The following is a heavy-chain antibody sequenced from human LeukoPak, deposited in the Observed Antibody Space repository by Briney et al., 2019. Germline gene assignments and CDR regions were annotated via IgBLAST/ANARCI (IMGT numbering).Heavy chain of an antibody. D-gene: IGHD5-12*01. CDR3: ARFDEGYARPFDY. CDR2: VYPGDSDT. V-gene: IGHV5-51*01. CDR1: GYSFSNYW. J-gene: IGHJ4*02. Sequence: GESLKISCKGSGYSFSNYWIGWVRQMPGKGLEWMGIVYPGDSDTKYSPSFQGQVTISADKSISTAYLQWSSLKASDTAMYYCARFDEGYARPFDYWGQGTLVTVSS.